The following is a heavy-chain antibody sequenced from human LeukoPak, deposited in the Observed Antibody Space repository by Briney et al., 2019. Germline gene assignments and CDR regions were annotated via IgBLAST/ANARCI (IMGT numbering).Heavy chain of an antibody. V-gene: IGHV1-18*01. CDR3: ARDIVVVPAAIYYYYGMDV. Sequence: ASVKVSCKASGYTFTSYGISWVRQAPGQGLEWMGWISAYNGNTNYAQKLQGRVTMTTDTSTSTAYMELRGLRSDDTAVYYCARDIVVVPAAIYYYYGMDVWGQGTTVTVSS. D-gene: IGHD2-2*01. CDR2: ISAYNGNT. CDR1: GYTFTSYG. J-gene: IGHJ6*02.